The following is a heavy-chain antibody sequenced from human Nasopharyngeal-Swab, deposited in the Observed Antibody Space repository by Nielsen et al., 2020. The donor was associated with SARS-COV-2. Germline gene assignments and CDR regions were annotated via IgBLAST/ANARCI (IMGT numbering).Heavy chain of an antibody. V-gene: IGHV3-23*03. Sequence: GESLKISCAASGFTFSSYAMSWVRQAPGKGLEWVSVIYSGGSSTYYADSVKGRFTISRDNAKNTLYLQMNSLRAEDTAVYYCARDLRDVSDYGDYVPFDYWGQGTLVTVSS. D-gene: IGHD4-17*01. CDR3: ARDLRDVSDYGDYVPFDY. CDR1: GFTFSSYA. CDR2: IYSGGSST. J-gene: IGHJ4*02.